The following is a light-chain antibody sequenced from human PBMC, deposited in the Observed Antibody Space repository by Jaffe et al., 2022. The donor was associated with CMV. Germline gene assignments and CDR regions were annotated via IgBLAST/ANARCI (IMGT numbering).Light chain of an antibody. J-gene: IGLJ2*01. CDR1: NSNIGAGYD. Sequence: QSVLTQSPSVSGAPGQRVTISCTGGNSNIGAGYDVHWYQQLPGTAPKLLIYANNNRPSGVPDRFSGSKSGTSASLAITGLQAEDEADYYCQSYDSSLSGMIFGGGTKLTVL. CDR2: ANN. V-gene: IGLV1-40*01. CDR3: QSYDSSLSGMI.